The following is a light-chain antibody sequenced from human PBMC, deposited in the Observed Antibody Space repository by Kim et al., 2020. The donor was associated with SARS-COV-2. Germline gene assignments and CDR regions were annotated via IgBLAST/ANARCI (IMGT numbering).Light chain of an antibody. J-gene: IGLJ3*02. CDR3: QTWGPGIRV. CDR1: KDYGGYD. Sequence: SDNMPCTLSKDYGGYDIAWHQVQAEKGPRYLMKLHSDGSHNKGDGIPDRFSGSSSGAERHLTISSLQSEDEADYYCQTWGPGIRVFGGGTKLTVL. CDR2: LHSDGSH. V-gene: IGLV4-69*01.